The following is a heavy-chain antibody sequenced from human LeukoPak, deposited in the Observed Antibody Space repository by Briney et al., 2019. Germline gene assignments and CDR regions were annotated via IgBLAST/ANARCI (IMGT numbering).Heavy chain of an antibody. CDR3: AKEEIPAAGLSGMDV. CDR1: GFTFSSYA. J-gene: IGHJ6*02. Sequence: GGSLRLSCASSGFTFSSYAMSWVRQAPGKGREWVSAISGSGGSTYYADSVKGRFIISRDNSKNTLYLQMNSLRAEDTAIYYCAKEEIPAAGLSGMDVWGQGTTVTVSS. CDR2: ISGSGGST. V-gene: IGHV3-23*01. D-gene: IGHD6-13*01.